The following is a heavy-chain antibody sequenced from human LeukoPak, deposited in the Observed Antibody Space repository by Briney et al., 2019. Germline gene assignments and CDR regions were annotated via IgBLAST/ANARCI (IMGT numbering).Heavy chain of an antibody. J-gene: IGHJ4*02. Sequence: GRSLRLSCVGSGFTFSRYDVHWVRQAPGKGLEWVAVISDDGKKKIYADSVKGRFTISRDNSKNTLYLQMDSLRAEDTAVYYCAKDVDTAMVTVFDYWGQGTLVTVSS. CDR2: ISDDGKKK. D-gene: IGHD5-18*01. CDR1: GFTFSRYD. CDR3: AKDVDTAMVTVFDY. V-gene: IGHV3-30*04.